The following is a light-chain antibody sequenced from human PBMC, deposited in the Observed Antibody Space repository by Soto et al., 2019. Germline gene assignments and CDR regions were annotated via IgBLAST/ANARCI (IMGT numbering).Light chain of an antibody. Sequence: EIVLTQSPDTLSLSPGERASLSCRASQSFSILLAWYQQKPGQAPRLLIYGASSRATGIPDRFSGSGSGTDFTLTISRLEPQDFAVYYCQQYGSSPFFGGGTKVDIK. V-gene: IGKV3-20*01. CDR2: GAS. CDR3: QQYGSSPF. CDR1: QSFSIL. J-gene: IGKJ4*01.